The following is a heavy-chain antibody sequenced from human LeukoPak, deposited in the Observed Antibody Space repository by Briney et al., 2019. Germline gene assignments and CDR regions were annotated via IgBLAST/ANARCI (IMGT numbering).Heavy chain of an antibody. CDR3: ARDPDGYINYFDY. D-gene: IGHD5-24*01. CDR2: IYYSGST. J-gene: IGHJ4*02. CDR1: GGSISSGDYY. Sequence: SETLSLTCTVSGGSISSGDYYWSWIRQHPGKGLEWIGYIYYSGSTYYNPSLKSRVTISVDTSKNQFSLKLSSVTAADTAVYYCARDPDGYINYFDYWGQGTLVTVSS. V-gene: IGHV4-31*03.